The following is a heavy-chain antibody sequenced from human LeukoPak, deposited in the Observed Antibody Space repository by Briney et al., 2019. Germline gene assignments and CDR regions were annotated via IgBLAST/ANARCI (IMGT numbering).Heavy chain of an antibody. J-gene: IGHJ6*03. CDR2: ISAYNGNT. D-gene: IGHD5-18*01. V-gene: IGHV1-18*01. CDR1: GYTFTSYG. Sequence: RASVKVSCKASGYTFTSYGISWVRQAPGQGLEWMGWISAYNGNTNYAQKLQGRVTMTTDTSTSTAYMELSSLISDDTAVYYCARVDTVNYYYYMDVWGKGTPVTVSS. CDR3: ARVDTVNYYYYMDV.